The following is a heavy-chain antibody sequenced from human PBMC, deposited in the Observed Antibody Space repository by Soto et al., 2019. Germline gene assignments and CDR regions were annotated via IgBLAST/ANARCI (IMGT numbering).Heavy chain of an antibody. V-gene: IGHV4-59*01. J-gene: IGHJ4*02. D-gene: IGHD3-22*01. Sequence: SETLSLTCAVSGGSITSYFWSWIRQSPGKGLEWIGYIYYSGSTKYNPSLQSRVTTSVDTSKNQFSLKLSSVTAADTAMYYCGKDRYYDSTGYYDYWGQGTLVTVSS. CDR1: GGSITSYF. CDR3: GKDRYYDSTGYYDY. CDR2: IYYSGST.